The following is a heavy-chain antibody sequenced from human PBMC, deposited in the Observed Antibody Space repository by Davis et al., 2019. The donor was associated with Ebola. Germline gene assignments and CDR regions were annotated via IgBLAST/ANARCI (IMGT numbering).Heavy chain of an antibody. V-gene: IGHV3-23*01. CDR2: ISGSGRNT. CDR1: GFDFYNYD. D-gene: IGHD6-19*01. Sequence: GGSLRLSCAASGFDFYNYDMTWVRQAPGKGLEWVSGISGSGRNTYYADFVKGRFTISRDNSKNTLYLQMISLRAEDTAVYYCAKDLWPIAVAGILDNWGQGTLVTVSS. CDR3: AKDLWPIAVAGILDN. J-gene: IGHJ4*02.